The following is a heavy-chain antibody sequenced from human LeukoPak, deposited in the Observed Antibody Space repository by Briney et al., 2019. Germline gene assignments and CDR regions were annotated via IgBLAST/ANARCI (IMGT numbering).Heavy chain of an antibody. Sequence: PSETLSLTCAVYGGSLSSYYWSWVRQSPGKGAEWIGEMYRDGRSNYNPSLGSRVTISVDASKNQFSLYLRSMYAADTAVYYCARGIKRYYYYGVGSFPDGSWGQGSLVTVSS. CDR1: GGSLSSYY. CDR3: ARGIKRYYYYGVGSFPDGS. V-gene: IGHV4-34*01. J-gene: IGHJ5*02. D-gene: IGHD3-10*01. CDR2: MYRDGRS.